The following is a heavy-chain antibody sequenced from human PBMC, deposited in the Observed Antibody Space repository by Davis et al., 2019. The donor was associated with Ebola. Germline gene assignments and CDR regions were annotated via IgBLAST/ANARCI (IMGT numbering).Heavy chain of an antibody. CDR1: GFTFNKYE. Sequence: PGGSLRLSCAASGFTFNKYEMNWVRQAPGKGLEWVSLLSAHGESTYYADSVKGRFTISRDNSKNSLYLQMNSLRTEDTAFYYCVRPGSGSYTPDFDYWGQGTLVTVSS. D-gene: IGHD3-10*01. CDR2: LSAHGEST. CDR3: VRPGSGSYTPDFDY. V-gene: IGHV3-43*02. J-gene: IGHJ4*02.